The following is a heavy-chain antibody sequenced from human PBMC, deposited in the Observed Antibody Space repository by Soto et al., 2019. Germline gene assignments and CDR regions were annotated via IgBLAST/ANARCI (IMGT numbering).Heavy chain of an antibody. CDR2: IYYSGST. CDR1: GGSISSYY. Sequence: SETLSLTCTVSGGSISSYYWSWIRQPPGKGLEWIGYIYYSGSTNYNPSLKSRVTISVDTSKNQFSLKLSSVTAADTAVYYCARSGPTLYYDFWSGPFDYYYYYMDGWGKGTTVSVSS. D-gene: IGHD3-3*01. J-gene: IGHJ6*03. CDR3: ARSGPTLYYDFWSGPFDYYYYYMDG. V-gene: IGHV4-59*01.